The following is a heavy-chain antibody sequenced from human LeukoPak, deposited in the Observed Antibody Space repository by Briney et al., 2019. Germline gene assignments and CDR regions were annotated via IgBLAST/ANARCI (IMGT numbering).Heavy chain of an antibody. V-gene: IGHV4-4*02. CDR2: IYYSGNT. J-gene: IGHJ4*02. CDR1: GGSISSSQW. CDR3: ASVATVGDY. Sequence: SETLSLTCAVSGGSISSSQWWSWVRQPPGKGLEWIGDIYYSGNTNYYPSLKSRVTISADKSKNQFSLKLTSVTPADTAVYYCASVATVGDYWGQGIVVTVSA. D-gene: IGHD5-12*01.